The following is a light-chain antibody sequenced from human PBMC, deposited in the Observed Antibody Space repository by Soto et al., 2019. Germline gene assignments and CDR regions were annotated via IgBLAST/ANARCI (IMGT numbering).Light chain of an antibody. CDR1: HNVTSRF. CDR2: AAS. Sequence: IVLTQSPGTLSLSPGESATLSCRASHNVTSRFLACYHHKPGHSPRLLLDAASSRSTAIPERFSGGGSVTDFTPAISRLEPDAFVMYYYQHYADSSPSFGGGTKVEIK. J-gene: IGKJ4*01. CDR3: QHYADSSPS. V-gene: IGKV3-20*01.